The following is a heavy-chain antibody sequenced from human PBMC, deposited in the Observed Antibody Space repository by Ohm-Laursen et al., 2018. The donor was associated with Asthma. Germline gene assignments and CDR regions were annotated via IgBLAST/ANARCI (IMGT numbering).Heavy chain of an antibody. Sequence: SVKVSCNASGGTFSSYAISWVRQAPGQGLEWMGGIIPIFGTANYAKKFQGRATITADESTSTAYMELSSLRSEDTAVYYCARDRLDYDILTGYSAGDAFDIWGQGTMVTVSS. CDR2: IIPIFGTA. CDR1: GGTFSSYA. J-gene: IGHJ3*02. CDR3: ARDRLDYDILTGYSAGDAFDI. V-gene: IGHV1-69*13. D-gene: IGHD3-9*01.